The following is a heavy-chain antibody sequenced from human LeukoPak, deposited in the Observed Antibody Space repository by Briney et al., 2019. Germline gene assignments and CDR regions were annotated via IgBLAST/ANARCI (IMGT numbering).Heavy chain of an antibody. V-gene: IGHV3-49*04. D-gene: IGHD4-17*01. CDR1: GFTFGDYA. CDR3: SKTYGDYKPYYFDY. J-gene: IGHJ4*02. Sequence: GGSLRLSCTASGFTFGDYAMSWVRQAPGKGLQWVGFIGSKAYGVTTEYAASVKGRFTISRDDSKSIAYLQMNSLKTEDTAVYYCSKTYGDYKPYYFDYWGQGTLVTVS. CDR2: IGSKAYGVTT.